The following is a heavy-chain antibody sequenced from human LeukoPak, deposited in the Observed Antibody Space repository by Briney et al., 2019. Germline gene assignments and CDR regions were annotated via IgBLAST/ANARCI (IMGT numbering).Heavy chain of an antibody. D-gene: IGHD3-9*01. CDR3: ARPRRGGLRDFPGFDP. CDR1: GFTFIGDA. J-gene: IGHJ5*02. Sequence: GGSLRLSCGASGFTFIGDAMSWVRQAPGKGLQWVSSISGSGGSTYYADSVKSRFTISRDNSKNTLYLQMNSLSAEDTAVYYCARPRRGGLRDFPGFDPWGQGTLVTVSS. CDR2: ISGSGGST. V-gene: IGHV3-23*01.